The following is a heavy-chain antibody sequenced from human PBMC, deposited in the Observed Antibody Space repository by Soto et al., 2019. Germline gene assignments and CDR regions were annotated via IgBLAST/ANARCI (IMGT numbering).Heavy chain of an antibody. CDR2: IDWDDDK. CDR1: GFSLSTSGMC. D-gene: IGHD3-9*01. V-gene: IGHV2-70*01. Sequence: ESGPTLVNPTQTLTLTCTFSGFSLSTSGMCVSWIRQPPGKALEWLALIDWDDDKYYSTSLKTRLTISKDTSKNQVVLTMTNMDPVDTATYYCARIVKLRYFDWSGFDYWGQGTLVTVSS. CDR3: ARIVKLRYFDWSGFDY. J-gene: IGHJ4*02.